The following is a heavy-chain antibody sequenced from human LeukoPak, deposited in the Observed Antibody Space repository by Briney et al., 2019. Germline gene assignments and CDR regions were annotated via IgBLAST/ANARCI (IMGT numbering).Heavy chain of an antibody. J-gene: IGHJ4*02. CDR1: GYTFTSYY. D-gene: IGHD3-22*01. CDR2: INPSGGST. V-gene: IGHV1-46*01. CDR3: ARESTYYYDSSGYLPVY. Sequence: ASVKVSCKASGYTFTSYYMHWVRQAPGQGLEWMGIINPSGGSTSYAQKFQGRVTMTGDMSTSTVYMELSSLRSEDTAVYYCARESTYYYDSSGYLPVYWGQGTLVTVSS.